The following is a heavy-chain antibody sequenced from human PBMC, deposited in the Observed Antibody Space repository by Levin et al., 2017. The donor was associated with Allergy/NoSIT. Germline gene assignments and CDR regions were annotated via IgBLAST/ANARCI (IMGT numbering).Heavy chain of an antibody. CDR1: GFTFSSYA. Sequence: SCAASGFTFSSYAMHWVRQAPGKGLEWVAVISYDGSNKYYADSVKGRFTISRDNSKNTLYLQMNSLRAEDTAVYYCADIVGATAHWGQGTLVTVSS. J-gene: IGHJ4*02. CDR3: ADIVGATAH. CDR2: ISYDGSNK. D-gene: IGHD1-26*01. V-gene: IGHV3-30*04.